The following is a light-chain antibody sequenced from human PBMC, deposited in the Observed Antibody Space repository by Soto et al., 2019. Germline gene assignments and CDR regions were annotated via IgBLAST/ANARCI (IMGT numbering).Light chain of an antibody. CDR2: GAS. Sequence: EIVLTQSPGTLSLSPGERATLSCRASQSVSSSYLAWYQHKPGQAPRLLIYGASSRATGIPDRFSGSGSGTDFXLTXXRXEPEDFAVXXXXXYGSSPMYTFGQGTKLEIK. V-gene: IGKV3-20*01. J-gene: IGKJ2*01. CDR1: QSVSSSY. CDR3: XXYGSSPMYT.